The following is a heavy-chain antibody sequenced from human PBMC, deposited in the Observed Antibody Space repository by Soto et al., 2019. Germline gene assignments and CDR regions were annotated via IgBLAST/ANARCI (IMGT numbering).Heavy chain of an antibody. J-gene: IGHJ1*01. Sequence: QVQLVQSGAEVKKPGSSVKVSCKASGGTFSSYAISWVRQAPGQGLEWMGGIIPIFGTANYAQKFQGRVRIPAEESTSTAYMEMSRLGSEDTAVYYCARLRGGLRRDSQNWGQGTLVPGFS. CDR2: IIPIFGTA. D-gene: IGHD5-12*01. CDR1: GGTFSSYA. V-gene: IGHV1-69*12. CDR3: ARLRGGLRRDSQN.